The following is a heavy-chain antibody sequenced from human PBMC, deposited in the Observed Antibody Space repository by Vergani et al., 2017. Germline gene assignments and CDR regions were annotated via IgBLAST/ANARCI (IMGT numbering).Heavy chain of an antibody. CDR2: IIPILGIA. CDR1: GGTFSSYT. V-gene: IGHV1-69*08. Sequence: QVQLVQSGAEVKKPGYSVKVSCKASGGTFSSYTISWVRQAPGQGLEWMGRIIPILGIANYAQKFQGRVTITADKSTSTAYMELNSLRAEDTAVYYCAKDRGAFSPNWFDPWGQGTLVTVSS. CDR3: AKDRGAFSPNWFDP. J-gene: IGHJ5*02. D-gene: IGHD3-3*02.